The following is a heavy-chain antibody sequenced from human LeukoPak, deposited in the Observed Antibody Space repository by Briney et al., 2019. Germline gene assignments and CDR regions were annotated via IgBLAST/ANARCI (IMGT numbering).Heavy chain of an antibody. CDR2: INPNSGGT. D-gene: IGHD6-19*01. Sequence: ASVKVSFKASGYTFTGYYMHWVRQAPGQGLEWMGWINPNSGGTNYAQKFQGRVTMTRDTSISTAYMELSRLRSDDTAVYYCARNHYSSGWYVGYWGQGTLVTVSS. CDR1: GYTFTGYY. V-gene: IGHV1-2*02. CDR3: ARNHYSSGWYVGY. J-gene: IGHJ4*02.